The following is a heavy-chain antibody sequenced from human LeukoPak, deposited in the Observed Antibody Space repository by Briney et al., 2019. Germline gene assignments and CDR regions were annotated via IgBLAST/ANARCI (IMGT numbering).Heavy chain of an antibody. CDR2: IIPIFGTA. Sequence: ASVKVSCKASGGTFSSYAISWVRQAPGQGLEWMGGIIPIFGTANYAQKFQGRVTITADGSTSTAYMELSSLRSEDTAVYYCARVLYCSGGSCYPDYWGQGTLVTVSS. V-gene: IGHV1-69*13. J-gene: IGHJ4*02. CDR1: GGTFSSYA. CDR3: ARVLYCSGGSCYPDY. D-gene: IGHD2-15*01.